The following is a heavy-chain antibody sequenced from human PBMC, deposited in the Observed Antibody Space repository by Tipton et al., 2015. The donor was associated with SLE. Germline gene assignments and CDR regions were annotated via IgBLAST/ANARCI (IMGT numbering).Heavy chain of an antibody. J-gene: IGHJ4*02. CDR3: ATDHIIPVAFES. V-gene: IGHV3-23*01. Sequence: SLRLSCAASGFTFRINDMRWVRQAPGKGLEWVSFITSSGASAYYADSVKGRFTISRDNSKNTLYLQMNSLRAEDTAVYYCATDHIIPVAFESWGQGTLVTVSS. D-gene: IGHD2-15*01. CDR2: ITSSGASA. CDR1: GFTFRIND.